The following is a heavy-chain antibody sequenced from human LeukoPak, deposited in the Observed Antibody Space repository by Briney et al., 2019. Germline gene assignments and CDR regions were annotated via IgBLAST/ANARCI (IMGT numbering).Heavy chain of an antibody. Sequence: SETLSLTCAVSGGSISSSNWWSWVRQPPGKGLEWIGEIYHSGSTNYNPSLKSRVTISVDKSKNQFSLKLSSVTAADTAVYYCARDSGIAVAGFYYYMDVWGKGTTVTVSS. CDR3: ARDSGIAVAGFYYYMDV. CDR2: IYHSGST. J-gene: IGHJ6*03. V-gene: IGHV4-4*02. CDR1: GGSISSSNW. D-gene: IGHD6-19*01.